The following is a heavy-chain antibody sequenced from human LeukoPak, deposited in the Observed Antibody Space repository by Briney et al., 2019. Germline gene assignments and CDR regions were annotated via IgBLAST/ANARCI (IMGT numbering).Heavy chain of an antibody. CDR2: ISAYNGNT. D-gene: IGHD2-2*01. Sequence: ASVTVSCKASGYTFTSYGISWVRQAPGQGLEWMGWISAYNGNTNYAQKLQGRVTMTTDTSTSTAYMELRSLRSDDTAVYCCARGAGYCSSTSCPIYFDYWGQGTLVTVSS. CDR3: ARGAGYCSSTSCPIYFDY. V-gene: IGHV1-18*04. CDR1: GYTFTSYG. J-gene: IGHJ4*02.